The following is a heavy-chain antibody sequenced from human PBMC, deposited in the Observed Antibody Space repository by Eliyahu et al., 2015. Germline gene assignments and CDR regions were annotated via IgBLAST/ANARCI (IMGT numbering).Heavy chain of an antibody. CDR1: GGSFSGYY. D-gene: IGHD3-10*01. Sequence: QVQLQQWGAGLLKPSETLSLTCAVYGGSFSGYYWSWIRQPPGKGLEWIGEINHSGSTNYNPSLKSRVTISVDTSKNQFSLKLSSVTAADTAVYYCARGGKWFGVRDYWGQGTLVTVSS. CDR3: ARGGKWFGVRDY. J-gene: IGHJ4*02. CDR2: INHSGST. V-gene: IGHV4-34*01.